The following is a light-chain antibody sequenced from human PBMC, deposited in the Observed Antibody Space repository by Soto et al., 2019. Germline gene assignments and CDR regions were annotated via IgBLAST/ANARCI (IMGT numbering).Light chain of an antibody. CDR1: QSVTEN. Sequence: EVVLTQSPATLSVSPGERATLSCRASQSVTENLAWYQQKRGQAPRLLIYRASTRATGVPARFSGSGSGTDFTLTFSSLQSADFAVYYCKKYDRWPQITLGKGTQREIK. J-gene: IGKJ5*01. V-gene: IGKV3-15*01. CDR3: KKYDRWPQIT. CDR2: RAS.